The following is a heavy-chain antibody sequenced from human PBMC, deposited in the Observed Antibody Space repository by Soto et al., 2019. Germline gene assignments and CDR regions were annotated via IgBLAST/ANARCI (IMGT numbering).Heavy chain of an antibody. CDR1: GYTLTDLS. D-gene: IGHD6-13*01. Sequence: ASVKVSCKGSGYTLTDLSMHWGRQAPGKGLEWMGGFDPEDGETIYAQKFQGRVTMTEDTSTDTAYMELSSLRSEDTAVYYCATDRIAAAGTRWFDPWGQGTLVTVSS. V-gene: IGHV1-24*01. CDR3: ATDRIAAAGTRWFDP. J-gene: IGHJ5*02. CDR2: FDPEDGET.